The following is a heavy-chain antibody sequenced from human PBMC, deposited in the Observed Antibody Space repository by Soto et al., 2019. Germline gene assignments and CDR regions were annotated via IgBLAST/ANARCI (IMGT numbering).Heavy chain of an antibody. CDR2: IYPGDSDT. V-gene: IGHV5-51*01. CDR1: GYSFTSYW. Sequence: GESLKISCKGSGYSFTSYWIGWVRQMPGKGLEWMGIIYPGDSDTRYSPSFQGQVTISADKSISTAYLQWSSLKASDTAMYYFARSRRDSHYDFWSGYHNYYYYYGMDVWGQGTTVTVSS. D-gene: IGHD3-3*01. CDR3: ARSRRDSHYDFWSGYHNYYYYYGMDV. J-gene: IGHJ6*02.